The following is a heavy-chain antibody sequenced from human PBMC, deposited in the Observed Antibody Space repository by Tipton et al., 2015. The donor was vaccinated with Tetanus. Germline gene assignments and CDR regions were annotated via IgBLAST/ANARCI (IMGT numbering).Heavy chain of an antibody. CDR1: GGSISSSTYY. J-gene: IGHJ6*02. Sequence: TLSLTCTVSGGSISSSTYYWAWFRQPPGKGLEWIGEIDHSGNTRYNPSLKSRLTISVDTSKNQFSLKLSSVTAADPAVYYCARDRGLTTGGGIGMDVWGQGTTVTVSS. D-gene: IGHD4-17*01. CDR2: IDHSGNT. V-gene: IGHV4-39*07. CDR3: ARDRGLTTGGGIGMDV.